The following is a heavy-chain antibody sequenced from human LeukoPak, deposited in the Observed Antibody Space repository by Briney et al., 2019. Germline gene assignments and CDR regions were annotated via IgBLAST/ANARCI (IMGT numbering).Heavy chain of an antibody. D-gene: IGHD6-19*01. CDR3: ARDRQWLVYYYYYYMDV. CDR1: GYTFTGYY. J-gene: IGHJ6*03. V-gene: IGHV1-2*02. Sequence: ASVKVSCKASGYTFTGYYMHWVRQAPGQGLEWMGWINPNSGGRNYAQKFQGRVTMTRDTSISTAYMELSRLRSDDTAVYYCARDRQWLVYYYYYYMDVWGKGTTVTVSS. CDR2: INPNSGGR.